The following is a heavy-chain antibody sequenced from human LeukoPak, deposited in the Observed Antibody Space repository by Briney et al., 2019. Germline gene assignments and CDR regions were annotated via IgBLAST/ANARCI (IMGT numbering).Heavy chain of an antibody. CDR2: INPSGGST. Sequence: GASVKVSCKASGYTFTSYYMHWVRQAPGQGLEWMGIINPSGGSTSYAQKFQGGVTMTRDMSTSTVYMELSSLRSEDTAVYYCARSRISWFSDYWGQGTLVTVSS. D-gene: IGHD2-21*01. V-gene: IGHV1-46*01. CDR3: ARSRISWFSDY. J-gene: IGHJ4*02. CDR1: GYTFTSYY.